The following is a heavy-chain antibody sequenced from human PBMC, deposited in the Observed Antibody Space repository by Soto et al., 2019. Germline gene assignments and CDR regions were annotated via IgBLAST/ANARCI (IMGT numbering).Heavy chain of an antibody. CDR2: IYYSGNT. D-gene: IGHD3-9*01. CDR3: EGENFNFLTVYYIDD. CDR1: GGSISSYR. Sequence: SETLSLTCTVSGGSISSYRWSWIRQPPGEGLEWIGSIYYSGNTNYNPSLKSRVTISADTSKNEFSLRLRSVTTADTAVYYCEGENFNFLTVYYIDDWGQEPLVTASP. V-gene: IGHV4-59*12. J-gene: IGHJ4*02.